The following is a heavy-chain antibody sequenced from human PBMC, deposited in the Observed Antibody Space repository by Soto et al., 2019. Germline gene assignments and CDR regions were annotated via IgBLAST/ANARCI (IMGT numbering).Heavy chain of an antibody. CDR1: GYTFTSYA. D-gene: IGHD6-19*01. CDR3: ARSLPIAAAGHKAVAGTGY. V-gene: IGHV1-3*01. J-gene: IGHJ4*02. CDR2: INAGNGNT. Sequence: GASVKVSCKASGYTFTSYAMHWVRQAPGQRLEWIGWINAGNGNTKYSQKFQGRVTITRDTSASTAYMEQSSLRSEDTAVYFFARSLPIAAAGHKAVAGTGYWGQETLVTVSS.